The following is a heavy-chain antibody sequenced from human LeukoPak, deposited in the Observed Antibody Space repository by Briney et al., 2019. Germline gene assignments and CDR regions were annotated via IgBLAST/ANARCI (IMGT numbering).Heavy chain of an antibody. D-gene: IGHD3-10*01. CDR1: GFTFSSYA. V-gene: IGHV3-48*03. CDR3: ARSIGSGSY. Sequence: SGGSLRLSCAASGFTFSSYAMSWVRQAPGKGLEWVSYISSSGSTIYYADSVKGRFTISRDNTKNSLYLQMNSLRAEDTAVYYCARSIGSGSYWGQGTLVTVSS. J-gene: IGHJ4*02. CDR2: ISSSGSTI.